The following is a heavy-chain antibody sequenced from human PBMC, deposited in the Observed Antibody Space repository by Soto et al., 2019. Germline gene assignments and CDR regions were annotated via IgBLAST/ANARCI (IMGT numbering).Heavy chain of an antibody. Sequence: EVQLLESGGGLVQPGGSLRLSCAASGFIFSSYAMSWVRQAPGKGLEWVSAISGSGTTAYYADSVKGRFTFSRDNSKKTMYLQMNSRRAEDTAVYYCASTPGGWFSAFEIWGQGTMVTVSS. V-gene: IGHV3-23*01. CDR1: GFIFSSYA. D-gene: IGHD6-19*01. CDR2: ISGSGTTA. J-gene: IGHJ3*02. CDR3: ASTPGGWFSAFEI.